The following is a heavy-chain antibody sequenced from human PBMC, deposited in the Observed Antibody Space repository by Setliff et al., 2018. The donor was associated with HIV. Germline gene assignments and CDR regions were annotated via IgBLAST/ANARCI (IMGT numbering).Heavy chain of an antibody. D-gene: IGHD2-8*01. CDR1: GGSISSHSYY. J-gene: IGHJ4*02. CDR2: IYSNGNT. CDR3: ARESPDGLDY. Sequence: SETLSLTCTVSGGSISSHSYYRSWLRQPAGKGLEWIGRIYSNGNTDYNPSLKSRATISEDTSKNQFSLKVNSVTAADTAMYFCARESPDGLDYWGQGTLVTVSS. V-gene: IGHV4-61*02.